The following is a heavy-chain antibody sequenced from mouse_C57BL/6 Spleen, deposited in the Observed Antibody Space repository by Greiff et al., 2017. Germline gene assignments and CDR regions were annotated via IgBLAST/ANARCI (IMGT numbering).Heavy chain of an antibody. CDR2: IRSKSNNYAT. J-gene: IGHJ3*01. CDR1: GFSFNTYA. Sequence: EVKLVESGGGLVQPKGSLKLSCAASGFSFNTYAMNWVRQAPGKGLEWVARIRSKSNNYATYYADSVKDRFTISRDDSESMLYLQMNNLKTEDTAMYYCVRHRYYGSSATAWFAYWGQGTLVTVSA. CDR3: VRHRYYGSSATAWFAY. V-gene: IGHV10-1*01. D-gene: IGHD1-1*01.